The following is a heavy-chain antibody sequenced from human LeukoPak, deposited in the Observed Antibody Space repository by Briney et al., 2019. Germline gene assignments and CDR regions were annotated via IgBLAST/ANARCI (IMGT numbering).Heavy chain of an antibody. V-gene: IGHV3-74*01. Sequence: GGSLRLSCATSGFTFSNYWVHWVRHAPGRGLVWVSRINSDGSSTSYADSVKCRFTISRDNSKNTLYLQMNSLRAEDTAVYYCAEVPLVLKTFDYWGQRTLVPVSS. CDR3: AEVPLVLKTFDY. CDR2: INSDGSST. CDR1: GFTFSNYW. J-gene: IGHJ4*02.